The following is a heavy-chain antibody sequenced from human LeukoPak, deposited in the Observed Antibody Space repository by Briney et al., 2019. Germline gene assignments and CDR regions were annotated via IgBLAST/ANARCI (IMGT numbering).Heavy chain of an antibody. CDR3: SSSWTGYYYYYGMDV. CDR2: ISSSGSTI. CDR1: GFTFSDYY. Sequence: GGSLRLSCAASGFTFSDYYMSWIRQAPGKGLEWVSYISSSGSTIYYADSVKGRFTISRDNAKNSLYLQMNILRAEDTAVYYCSSSWTGYYYYYGMDVWGQGTTVTVSS. V-gene: IGHV3-11*01. D-gene: IGHD6-13*01. J-gene: IGHJ6*02.